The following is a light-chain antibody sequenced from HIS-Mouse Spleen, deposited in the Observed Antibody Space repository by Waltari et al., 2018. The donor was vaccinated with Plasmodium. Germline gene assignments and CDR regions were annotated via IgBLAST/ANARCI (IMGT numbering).Light chain of an antibody. CDR3: QQYNNWSFT. J-gene: IGKJ3*01. CDR2: GAS. CDR1: QSVSSN. Sequence: EIVMTQSPATLSVSPGERATLSCRARQSVSSNFAWYQQKPGQAPRLLTYGASTRATGIPARFSGSGSGTEVTLTISSLQSEDFAVYYCQQYNNWSFTFGPGTKVDIK. V-gene: IGKV3-15*01.